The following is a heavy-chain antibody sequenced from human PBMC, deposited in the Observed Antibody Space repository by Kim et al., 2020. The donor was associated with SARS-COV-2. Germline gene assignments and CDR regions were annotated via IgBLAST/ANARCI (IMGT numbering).Heavy chain of an antibody. Sequence: SVKVSCKASGGTFSSYAISWVRQAPGQGLEWMGGIIPIFGTANYAQKFQGRVTITADESTSTAYMELSSLRSEDTAVYYCAIIAEGGRDGYNSDELFDYWGQGTLVTVSS. CDR2: IIPIFGTA. J-gene: IGHJ4*02. D-gene: IGHD5-12*01. CDR1: GGTFSSYA. V-gene: IGHV1-69*13. CDR3: AIIAEGGRDGYNSDELFDY.